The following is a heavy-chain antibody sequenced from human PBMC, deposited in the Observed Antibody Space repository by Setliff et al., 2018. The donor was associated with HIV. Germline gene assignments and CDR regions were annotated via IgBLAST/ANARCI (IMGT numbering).Heavy chain of an antibody. J-gene: IGHJ4*02. Sequence: PSETLSLTCGVSGYSISSDYCWGWIRQPPGKGLEWIGSIYHRGSTHHNPSLKSRVTFSVDTSKNQFSLKLSSVTAADTAVYYCARSFGNGNSRLGNWGQGTLVTVSS. V-gene: IGHV4-38-2*01. CDR3: ARSFGNGNSRLGN. CDR1: GYSISSDYC. CDR2: IYHRGST. D-gene: IGHD2-8*01.